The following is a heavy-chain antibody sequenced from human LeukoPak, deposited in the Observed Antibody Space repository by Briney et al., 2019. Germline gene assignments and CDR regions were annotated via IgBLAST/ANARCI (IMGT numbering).Heavy chain of an antibody. Sequence: ASVKVSCKASGYTFTGYYMHWVRQAPGQGLEWMGWSNPNSGGTNYAQKFQGRVTMTRDTSISTAYMELSRLRSDDTAVYYCARDVGLRLGELSLHYYFDYWGQGTLVTVSS. CDR3: ARDVGLRLGELSLHYYFDY. CDR2: SNPNSGGT. V-gene: IGHV1-2*02. CDR1: GYTFTGYY. J-gene: IGHJ4*02. D-gene: IGHD3-16*02.